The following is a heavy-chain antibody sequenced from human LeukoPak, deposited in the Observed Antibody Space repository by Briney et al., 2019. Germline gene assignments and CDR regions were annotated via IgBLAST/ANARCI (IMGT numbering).Heavy chain of an antibody. J-gene: IGHJ5*02. V-gene: IGHV3-21*01. CDR3: ARSGLLWFGELIPNWFDP. CDR2: ISGSSSYI. Sequence: PGGSLRLSCAASGFTFSSYNMNWVRQAPGKGLEWVSSISGSSSYIYYADSVKGRFTISRDNAKNSLYLQMNSLRAEDTAVYYCARSGLLWFGELIPNWFDPWGQGTLVTVSS. CDR1: GFTFSSYN. D-gene: IGHD3-10*01.